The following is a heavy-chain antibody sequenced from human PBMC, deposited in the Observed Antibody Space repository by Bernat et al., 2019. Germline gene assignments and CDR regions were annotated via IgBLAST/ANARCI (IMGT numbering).Heavy chain of an antibody. V-gene: IGHV3-33*01. CDR1: GFTFSSYG. Sequence: QVQLVESGGGVVQPGGSLRLSCAASGFTFSSYGMPWVRQAPGKGLEWVAVIWYDESNKYYADSVKGRFTISRDNSKNTLYLEMNSLRAEDTAVYYCARGYSSSSGVFDIWGQGTVVTVSS. D-gene: IGHD6-6*01. CDR2: IWYDESNK. CDR3: ARGYSSSSGVFDI. J-gene: IGHJ3*02.